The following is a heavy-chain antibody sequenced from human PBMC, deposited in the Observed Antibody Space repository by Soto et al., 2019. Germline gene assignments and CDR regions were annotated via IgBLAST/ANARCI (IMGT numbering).Heavy chain of an antibody. CDR1: GDSISSGYHY. Sequence: QVQLQESGPGLVNPSQTLSLTCTVSGDSISSGYHYWSWIRQPPGKGLEWIGYIYYSGTTYSRPSLQSRVTISVDTSKNQFSLKLNSVTAADTAVYYCARGAYSDSSSYFDYWGQGTLVPVSS. D-gene: IGHD6-6*01. V-gene: IGHV4-30-4*01. CDR3: ARGAYSDSSSYFDY. CDR2: IYYSGTT. J-gene: IGHJ4*02.